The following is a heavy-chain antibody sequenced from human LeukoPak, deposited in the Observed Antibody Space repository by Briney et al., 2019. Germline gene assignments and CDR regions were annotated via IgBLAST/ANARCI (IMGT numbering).Heavy chain of an antibody. J-gene: IGHJ4*02. CDR1: GYTLTELS. D-gene: IGHD5-12*01. CDR2: FDPEDGET. V-gene: IGHV1-24*01. Sequence: GPVKVSCKVSGYTLTELSMHWARQAPGKRLEWTGGFDPEDGETIYAQKFQGRVTMTEDTSTDTAYMELSSLRSEDTAVYYCATGGVATDPLFDYWGQGTLVTVSS. CDR3: ATGGVATDPLFDY.